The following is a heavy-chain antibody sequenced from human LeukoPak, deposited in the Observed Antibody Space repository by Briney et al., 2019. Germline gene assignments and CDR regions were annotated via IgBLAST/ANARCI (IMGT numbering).Heavy chain of an antibody. Sequence: RAGGSLRLSCAASGFTFDDYGMSGVPPAPGRALEWGSGINWNVGRTGYADSVKSRFTIFRDNAKNSLYLQMNSLRAEDTALYYCARDPPLYCSGGSCFSDYWGQGTLVTVSS. CDR2: INWNVGRT. J-gene: IGHJ4*02. CDR3: ARDPPLYCSGGSCFSDY. V-gene: IGHV3-20*04. CDR1: GFTFDDYG. D-gene: IGHD2-15*01.